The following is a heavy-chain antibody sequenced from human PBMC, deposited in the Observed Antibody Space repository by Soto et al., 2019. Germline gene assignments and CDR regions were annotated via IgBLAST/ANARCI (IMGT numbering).Heavy chain of an antibody. D-gene: IGHD3-10*01. CDR2: ISAYNGNT. CDR3: ARDLSSQAVRGDFDY. V-gene: IGHV1-18*04. CDR1: GYTFTSYG. J-gene: IGHJ4*02. Sequence: ASVQVSCKASGYTFTSYGISWVRQAPGQGLEWMGWISAYNGNTNYAQKLQGRVTMTTDTSTSTAYMELRSLRSDDTAVYYCARDLSSQAVRGDFDYWGQGTLVTVSS.